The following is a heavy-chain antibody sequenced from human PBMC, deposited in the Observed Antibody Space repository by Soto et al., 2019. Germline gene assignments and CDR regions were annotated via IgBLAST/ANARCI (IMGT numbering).Heavy chain of an antibody. V-gene: IGHV3-30-3*01. CDR3: ARVGDSSGYYPGWFDY. D-gene: IGHD3-22*01. CDR2: ISYDGSNK. J-gene: IGHJ4*02. CDR1: GFTFSSYA. Sequence: GGSLRLSCAASGFTFSSYAMHWVRQAPGKGLEWVAVISYDGSNKYYADSVKGRFTISRDNSKSTLYLQMNSLRAEDTAVYYCARVGDSSGYYPGWFDYWGQGTLVTVSS.